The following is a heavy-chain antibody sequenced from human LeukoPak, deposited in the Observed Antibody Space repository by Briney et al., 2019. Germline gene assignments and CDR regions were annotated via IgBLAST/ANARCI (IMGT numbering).Heavy chain of an antibody. V-gene: IGHV4-38-2*01. Sequence: SETLSLTCAVSGSSICDNYYWGWIRQPPGKGLEWIGSIYHSGSTFYNSLSLNSRVTISVDTSKNQFSLNLRSVTAVDTAVYYCARHRGGAIAVVLAADSWFDSWGQGTLVTVSS. J-gene: IGHJ5*01. CDR2: IYHSGSTF. D-gene: IGHD2-15*01. CDR3: ARHRGGAIAVVLAADSWFDS. CDR1: GSSICDNYY.